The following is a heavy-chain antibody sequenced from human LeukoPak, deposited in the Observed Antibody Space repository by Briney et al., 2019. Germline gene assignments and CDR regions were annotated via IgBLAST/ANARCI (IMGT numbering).Heavy chain of an antibody. CDR1: GYTFTGYY. CDR2: INPNSGGT. J-gene: IGHJ1*01. D-gene: IGHD2-8*01. CDR3: ARDLYCTNGVCYNQYFQH. Sequence: ASVKVSCKASGYTFTGYYMRWVRQAPGQGLERMGWINPNSGGTNYAQKFQGRVTMTRDTSISTAYMELSRLRSDDTAVYYCARDLYCTNGVCYNQYFQHWGQGTLVTVSS. V-gene: IGHV1-2*02.